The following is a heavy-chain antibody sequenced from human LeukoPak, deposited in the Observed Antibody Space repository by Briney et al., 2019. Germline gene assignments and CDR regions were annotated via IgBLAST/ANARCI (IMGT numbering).Heavy chain of an antibody. CDR1: GYTFTSYG. Sequence: ASVKVSCKASGYTFTSYGISWVRQAPGQGLEWMGRISAYNGNTNYAQKLQGRVTMTTDTSTSTAYMELRSLRSDDTAVYYCAREHRYYDYVWGSYRRFDYWGQGTLVTVSS. V-gene: IGHV1-18*01. CDR3: AREHRYYDYVWGSYRRFDY. D-gene: IGHD3-16*02. CDR2: ISAYNGNT. J-gene: IGHJ4*02.